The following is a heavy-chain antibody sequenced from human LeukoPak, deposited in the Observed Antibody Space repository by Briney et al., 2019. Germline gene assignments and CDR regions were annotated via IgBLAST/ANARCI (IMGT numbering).Heavy chain of an antibody. Sequence: PGGSLRLSCAASGFTFDDYAMHWVRQAPGKGLEWVSGISWNSGSIGYADSVKGRFTISRDNAKNSLYLQMNSLRAEDTAVYYCARDRGDGYPYYFDFWGQGTLVTVSS. D-gene: IGHD5-24*01. J-gene: IGHJ4*02. CDR3: ARDRGDGYPYYFDF. CDR2: ISWNSGSI. CDR1: GFTFDDYA. V-gene: IGHV3-9*01.